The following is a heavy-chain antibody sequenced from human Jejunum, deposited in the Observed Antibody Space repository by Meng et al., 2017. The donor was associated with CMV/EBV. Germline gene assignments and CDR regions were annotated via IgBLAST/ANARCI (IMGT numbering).Heavy chain of an antibody. J-gene: IGHJ5*01. D-gene: IGHD2-2*01. CDR2: IYNSGDI. CDR1: GGSVSKYY. CDR3: VRHGDCSSGSCYYHWLDP. Sequence: QVHLQWSGQGLVRPSETLCLTCSVSGGSVSKYYWGWIRQTPGGGLEWLGYIYNSGDIYYNPFLEGRVTISTDTSKNQFSLKLRYVTAADTAVYYCVRHGDCSSGSCYYHWLDPWGQGSLVTVSS. V-gene: IGHV4-59*02.